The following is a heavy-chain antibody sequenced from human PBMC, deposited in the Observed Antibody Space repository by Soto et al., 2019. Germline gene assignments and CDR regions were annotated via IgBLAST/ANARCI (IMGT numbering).Heavy chain of an antibody. J-gene: IGHJ5*02. D-gene: IGHD2-2*01. Sequence: QVTLKESGPVLVKPTETLTLTCTVSGFSLSNARMGVSWIRQPPGKALEWLAHIFSNDEKSYSTSLKSRHTISKDTSKSQVVLTMTNMDPVDIATYYCARISQIPAAPCLNWFDPGGQGTLVTVSS. CDR3: ARISQIPAAPCLNWFDP. CDR1: GFSLSNARMG. V-gene: IGHV2-26*01. CDR2: IFSNDEK.